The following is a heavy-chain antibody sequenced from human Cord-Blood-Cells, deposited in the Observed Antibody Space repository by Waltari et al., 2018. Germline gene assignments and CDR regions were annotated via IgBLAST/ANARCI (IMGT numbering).Heavy chain of an antibody. J-gene: IGHJ5*02. CDR2: TYYRSKWYK. D-gene: IGHD3-22*01. CDR3: ARAYYDSSGYYSYNWFDP. V-gene: IGHV6-1*01. CDR1: GDSVSSNSAA. Sequence: QVQLQQSGPGLVKPSQTLSLTCAISGDSVSSNSAAWNWIRQSPSRGLEWLGRTYYRSKWYKDYAVSVKSRITINPDTSKNQFSLQLNSVTPEDTAVYYCARAYYDSSGYYSYNWFDPWGQGTLVTVSS.